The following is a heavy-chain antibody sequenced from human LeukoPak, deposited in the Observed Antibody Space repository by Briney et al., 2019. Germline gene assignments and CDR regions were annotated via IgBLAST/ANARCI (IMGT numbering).Heavy chain of an antibody. V-gene: IGHV4-30-2*01. CDR2: IYHSGST. D-gene: IGHD5-12*01. J-gene: IGHJ2*01. Sequence: SETLSLTCAVSGGSISSGGYSWSWIRQPPGKGLEWIGYIYHSGSTYYNPSLKSRVTISVDRSKNQFSLKLSSVTAADTAVYYCARAGGYDSGWYFDPWGRGTLVTVSS. CDR1: GGSISSGGYS. CDR3: ARAGGYDSGWYFDP.